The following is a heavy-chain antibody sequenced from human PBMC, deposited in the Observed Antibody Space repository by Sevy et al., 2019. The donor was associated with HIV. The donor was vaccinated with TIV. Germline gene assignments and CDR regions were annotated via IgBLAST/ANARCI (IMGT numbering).Heavy chain of an antibody. CDR3: ARLNDFDI. CDR1: GGSINSDH. J-gene: IGHJ3*02. CDR2: VSYTGGT. V-gene: IGHV4-59*08. Sequence: SETLSLTCTVSGGSINSDHWNWIRQPPGKGLEWIGYVSYTGGTNYNPSLKNRVTISVDRTKNQFSLKLTSVTAADTAVYYCARLNDFDIWGQGTMVTVSS.